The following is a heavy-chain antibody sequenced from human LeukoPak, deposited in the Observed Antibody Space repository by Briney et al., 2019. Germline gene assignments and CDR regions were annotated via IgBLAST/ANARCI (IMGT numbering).Heavy chain of an antibody. Sequence: GGSLRLSCAASGISVSNDYMSWVRQAPGKGLEWVSAIYADGYTRDAASVKGRFSISRDNAKNSLYLQMNSLRAEDTAVYYCAWARIAAAGLPDYWGQGTLVTVSS. D-gene: IGHD6-13*01. J-gene: IGHJ4*02. CDR2: IYADGYT. CDR3: AWARIAAAGLPDY. CDR1: GISVSNDY. V-gene: IGHV3-53*01.